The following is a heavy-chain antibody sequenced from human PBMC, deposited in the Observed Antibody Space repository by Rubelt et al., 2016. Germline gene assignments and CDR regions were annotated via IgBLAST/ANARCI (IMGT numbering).Heavy chain of an antibody. CDR1: GGSFSGYY. CDR3: ARDQGDSFDY. CDR2: INHSGST. J-gene: IGHJ4*02. Sequence: QVQLQQWGAGLLKPSETLSLTCAVYGGSFSGYYWSWIRQPPGKGLEWIGEINHSGSTNSNPSLTGRVTIAGDTSKNQFSLNVSSVTAADTAVYYCARDQGDSFDYWGQGILVSVSS. V-gene: IGHV4-34*01.